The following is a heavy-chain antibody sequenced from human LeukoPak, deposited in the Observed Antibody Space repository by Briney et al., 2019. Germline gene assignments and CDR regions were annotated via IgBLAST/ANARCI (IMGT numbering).Heavy chain of an antibody. Sequence: SETLSLTCTVSGGSISSGGYYWSWIRQHPGKGLEWIGYIYYSGSTYYNPSLKGRVTISVDTSKNQFSLKLSSVTAADTAVYYCARSPVVPAAIDWFDPWGQETLVTVSS. CDR1: GGSISSGGYY. D-gene: IGHD2-2*01. J-gene: IGHJ5*02. V-gene: IGHV4-31*03. CDR2: IYYSGST. CDR3: ARSPVVPAAIDWFDP.